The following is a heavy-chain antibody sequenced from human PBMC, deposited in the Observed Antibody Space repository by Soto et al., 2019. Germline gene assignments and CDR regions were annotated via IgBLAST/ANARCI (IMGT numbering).Heavy chain of an antibody. V-gene: IGHV4-31*03. CDR2: IYYSGST. D-gene: IGHD5-12*01. Sequence: QVQLQESGPGLVKPSQTLSLTCTVSGGSISSGGYYWSWIRQHPGKGLEWIGYIYYSGSTYYNPSLKSRVTISVDTSKNQFSLKLSSVTAADTAVYYCARVKGSGKDIVATRVFVGPPYYYYYMDVWGKGTTVTVSS. CDR1: GGSISSGGYY. CDR3: ARVKGSGKDIVATRVFVGPPYYYYYMDV. J-gene: IGHJ6*03.